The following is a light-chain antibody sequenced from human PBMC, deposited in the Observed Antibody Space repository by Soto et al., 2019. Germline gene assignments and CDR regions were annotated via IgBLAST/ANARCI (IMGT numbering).Light chain of an antibody. J-gene: IGKJ4*01. CDR3: QQRNTWPFT. CDR2: DAS. CDR1: QRISSH. V-gene: IGKV3-11*01. Sequence: PGERATLSCRASQRISSHLAWYQQKPGRAPRLLIYDASNRATGIPAKFSGSGSGTDFTLTISSLEPEDFAVYYCQQRNTWPFTFGEGTKVDIK.